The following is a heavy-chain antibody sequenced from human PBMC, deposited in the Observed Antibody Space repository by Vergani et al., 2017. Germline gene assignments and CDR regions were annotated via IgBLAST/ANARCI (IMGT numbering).Heavy chain of an antibody. CDR1: GGSISSSSYY. Sequence: QVQLQESGPGLVKPSEALSLTCTVSGGSISSSSYYWGWIRQPPGKGLEWIGSIYYSGSTYYNPSLKSRVTISVDTSKNQFSLKLSSVTAADTAVYYCARLTRSATLPEYWGQGTLVTVSS. D-gene: IGHD3-9*01. CDR2: IYYSGST. CDR3: ARLTRSATLPEY. J-gene: IGHJ4*02. V-gene: IGHV4-39*07.